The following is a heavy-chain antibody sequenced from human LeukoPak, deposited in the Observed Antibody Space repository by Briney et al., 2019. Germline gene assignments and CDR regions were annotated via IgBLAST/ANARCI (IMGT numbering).Heavy chain of an antibody. Sequence: ASVKVSCKASGGTFSSYAISWVRQAPGQGLEWMGGIIPIFGTANYAQKFQGRVTITTDESTSTAYMELSSPRSEDTAVYYCARAGSRGYSYGWNYWGQGTLVTVSS. J-gene: IGHJ4*02. CDR1: GGTFSSYA. CDR3: ARAGSRGYSYGWNY. V-gene: IGHV1-69*05. D-gene: IGHD5-18*01. CDR2: IIPIFGTA.